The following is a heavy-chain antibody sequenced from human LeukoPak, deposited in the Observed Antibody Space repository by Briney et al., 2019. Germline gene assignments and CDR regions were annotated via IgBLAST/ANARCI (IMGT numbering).Heavy chain of an antibody. CDR2: MNPNSGDT. CDR3: ALITGWFDP. Sequence: VASVKVSCKASGYTFTSYDINWVRQAPGQGLEWMGWMNPNSGDTGYPQKFQGRVTITADKSTSTAYMELSSLRSEDTAVYYCALITGWFDPWGQGTLVTVSS. V-gene: IGHV1-8*01. CDR1: GYTFTSYD. J-gene: IGHJ5*02. D-gene: IGHD1-14*01.